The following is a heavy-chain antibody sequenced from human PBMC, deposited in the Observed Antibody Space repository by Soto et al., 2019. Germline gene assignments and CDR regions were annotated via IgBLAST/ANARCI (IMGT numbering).Heavy chain of an antibody. J-gene: IGHJ4*02. D-gene: IGHD2-2*02. CDR3: ARDIVVVPDAIRDY. Sequence: GGSLRLSCAASGFTFSSYWMSWVRQAPGKGLEWVANIKQDGSEKYYVDSVKGRFTISRDNAKNSLYLQMNSLRAEDTAVYYCARDIVVVPDAIRDYWGQGTLVTVSS. V-gene: IGHV3-7*01. CDR2: IKQDGSEK. CDR1: GFTFSSYW.